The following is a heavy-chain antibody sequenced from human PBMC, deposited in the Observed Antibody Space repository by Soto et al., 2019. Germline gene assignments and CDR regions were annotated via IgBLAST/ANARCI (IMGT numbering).Heavy chain of an antibody. CDR1: GYTFTSYG. V-gene: IGHV1-18*01. CDR2: ISAYNGNT. CDR3: VRVYCSSTSCPYYFDY. D-gene: IGHD2-2*01. Sequence: ASVKVSCKASGYTFTSYGISWLRQAAGQWLEWMGWISAYNGNTNYAQKLQGRVTMTTDTSTSTAYMELRSLRSDDTAVYYCVRVYCSSTSCPYYFDYWGQGTLVTVSS. J-gene: IGHJ4*02.